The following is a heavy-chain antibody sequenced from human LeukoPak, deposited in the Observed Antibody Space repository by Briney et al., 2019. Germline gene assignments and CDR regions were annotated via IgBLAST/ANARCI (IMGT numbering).Heavy chain of an antibody. V-gene: IGHV3-7*01. J-gene: IGHJ4*02. D-gene: IGHD3-16*01. CDR3: AKERPFGLDY. CDR1: GFTFSSYW. CDR2: IKQDGSEQ. Sequence: PGGSLGLSCAASGFTFSSYWMSWVRQAPGKGLEWVANIKQDGSEQYYADSMKGRFIISRDNAKNSLYLQMNSLRAEDTAVYYCAKERPFGLDYWGQGTLVTVSS.